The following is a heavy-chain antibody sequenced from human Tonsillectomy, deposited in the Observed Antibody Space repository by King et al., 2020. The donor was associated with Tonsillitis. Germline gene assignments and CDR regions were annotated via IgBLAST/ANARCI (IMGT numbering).Heavy chain of an antibody. V-gene: IGHV3-15*01. D-gene: IGHD5-12*01. CDR1: GFTFSKAW. J-gene: IGHJ6*02. CDR3: TTDLGGYDPDGMDV. Sequence: VQLVQSGGGMVKPGGSLRLSCAASGFTFSKAWMNWVRQAPGKGLEWVGRIKSKTHTGTTDYAAPVKGRFTISRDDSKNTVYLQMNSLKTEDTAVYYCTTDLGGYDPDGMDVWDQGTTVTVSS. CDR2: IKSKTHTGTT.